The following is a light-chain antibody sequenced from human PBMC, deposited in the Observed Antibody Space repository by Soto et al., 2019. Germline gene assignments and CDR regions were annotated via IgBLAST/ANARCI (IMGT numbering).Light chain of an antibody. Sequence: IQMTQSPSTLSASVGDRVTITCRASQSISSWLAWYQQKPGKAPKPLIYDASSLESGVPSRFSGSGSGTEFTLTISSLQPDDFATYYCQQYNSYSPTFGQGTKVDIK. CDR1: QSISSW. V-gene: IGKV1-5*01. CDR2: DAS. J-gene: IGKJ1*01. CDR3: QQYNSYSPT.